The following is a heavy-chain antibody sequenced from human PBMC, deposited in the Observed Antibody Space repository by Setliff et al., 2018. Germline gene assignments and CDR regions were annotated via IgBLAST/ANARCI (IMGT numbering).Heavy chain of an antibody. CDR3: ARDQFSSGWYGAPESYLDT. V-gene: IGHV4-39*07. Sequence: SETLSLTCTVSGDSISGVSHYWGWIRQPPGKGLEWIGRVYNTGTTNYNPSLGSRLSMSVDTSKKQFSLKLSYVTAADTAIYYCARDQFSSGWYGAPESYLDTWGQGILVTVSS. D-gene: IGHD6-19*01. CDR2: VYNTGTT. J-gene: IGHJ4*02. CDR1: GDSISGVSHY.